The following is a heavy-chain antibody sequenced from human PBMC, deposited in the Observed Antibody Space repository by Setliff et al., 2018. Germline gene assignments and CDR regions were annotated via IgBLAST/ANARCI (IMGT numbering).Heavy chain of an antibody. D-gene: IGHD7-27*01. Sequence: GGSLRLSCAASGFTFSKYGMYWVRQAPGKGLEWVAFIQYDGSNKYYADSVKGRFTISRDNSKNMLYLQMSSLRPEDSAVYFCASIDWGENFYNTDVWGKGTTVTVSS. CDR2: IQYDGSNK. V-gene: IGHV3-30*02. CDR1: GFTFSKYG. CDR3: ASIDWGENFYNTDV. J-gene: IGHJ6*03.